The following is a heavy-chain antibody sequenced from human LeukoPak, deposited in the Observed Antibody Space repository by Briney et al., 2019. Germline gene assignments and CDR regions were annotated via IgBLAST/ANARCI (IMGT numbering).Heavy chain of an antibody. Sequence: PGGSLRLSCAASGFSFNLYSMNWVRQVPGKGLEWVSSISSDSSSSSYIYYADSVKGRFTISRDNAKNSLYLQMNSLRAEDTAVYYCARGGDFDYWGQGTLVTVSS. J-gene: IGHJ4*02. V-gene: IGHV3-21*01. CDR3: ARGGDFDY. CDR1: GFSFNLYS. CDR2: ISSDSSSSSYI.